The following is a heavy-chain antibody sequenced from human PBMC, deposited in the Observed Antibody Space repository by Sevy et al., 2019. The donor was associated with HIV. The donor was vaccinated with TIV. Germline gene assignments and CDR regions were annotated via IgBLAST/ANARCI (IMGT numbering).Heavy chain of an antibody. J-gene: IGHJ4*02. CDR1: GFIFSSYE. CDR2: ISQSGGTT. D-gene: IGHD4-17*01. CDR3: ARDLPPSATTVAHRDY. V-gene: IGHV3-48*03. Sequence: GGSLRLSCAASGFIFSSYEMSWVRQAPGKGLEWVSHISQSGGTTYYSDSVKGRFTISRDNAMNSLYLQMNSLRAEDTAIYYCARDLPPSATTVAHRDYWGQGTLVTVSS.